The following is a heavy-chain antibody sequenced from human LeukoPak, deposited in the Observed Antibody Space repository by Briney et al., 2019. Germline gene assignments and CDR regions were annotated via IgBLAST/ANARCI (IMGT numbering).Heavy chain of an antibody. D-gene: IGHD3-10*02. CDR2: LHSSGET. Sequence: SETLSLTCVVSGGSISAYYWNWIRQPAGKGLEWIGRLHSSGETTSNPSLMSRATMSLDTSRNHFSLNLTSVTAADTAIYYCATMFGESSDFDHWGQGTRVTVSS. CDR1: GGSISAYY. V-gene: IGHV4-4*07. CDR3: ATMFGESSDFDH. J-gene: IGHJ4*02.